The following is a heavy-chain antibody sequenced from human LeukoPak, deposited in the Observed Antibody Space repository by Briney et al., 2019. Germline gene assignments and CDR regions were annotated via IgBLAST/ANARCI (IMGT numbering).Heavy chain of an antibody. V-gene: IGHV7-4-1*02. CDR2: INTNTGNP. CDR1: GYTFTSYA. Sequence: ASVKVSCKASGYTFTSYAMNWVRQAPGQGLEWMGWINTNTGNPTYAQGFTGRFVFSLDTSVSTAYLQISSLKAEDTAVYCCARAPSIYGYSYGYVDYWGQGTLVTVSS. D-gene: IGHD5-18*01. CDR3: ARAPSIYGYSYGYVDY. J-gene: IGHJ4*02.